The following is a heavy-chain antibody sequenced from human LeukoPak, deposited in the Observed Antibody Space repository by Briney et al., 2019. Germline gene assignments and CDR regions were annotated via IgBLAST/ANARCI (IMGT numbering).Heavy chain of an antibody. V-gene: IGHV3-48*04. Sequence: GGSLRLSCAASGFTFSRCSMNWVRQAPGKGLEWVSYISSSSSTIYYADSVKGRFTISRDNAKNSLYLQMNGLRAEDTAVYYCARGSPQTNMAAFDYWGQGILVTVSS. CDR3: ARGSPQTNMAAFDY. J-gene: IGHJ4*02. CDR1: GFTFSRCS. CDR2: ISSSSSTI. D-gene: IGHD1/OR15-1a*01.